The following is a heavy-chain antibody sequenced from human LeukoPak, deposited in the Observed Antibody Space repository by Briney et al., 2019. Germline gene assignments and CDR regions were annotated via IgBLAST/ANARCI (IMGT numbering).Heavy chain of an antibody. V-gene: IGHV3-30*04. J-gene: IGHJ6*04. CDR1: VFTFSSYA. Sequence: GGSLRLSCAASVFTFSSYAIHGVRHAPRKGLEWVAVISYDGSNKYYADSVKGRFTISRDNSKNTLYLQMNSLRAEDTAVYYCAELGITMIGGVWGKGTTVTISS. CDR2: ISYDGSNK. CDR3: AELGITMIGGV. D-gene: IGHD3-10*02.